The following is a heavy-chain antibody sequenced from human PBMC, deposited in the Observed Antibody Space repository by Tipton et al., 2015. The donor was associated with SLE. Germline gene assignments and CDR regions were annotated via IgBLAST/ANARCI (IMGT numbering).Heavy chain of an antibody. Sequence: TLSLTCTVSGASTNTKYWTWIRQSPGKGLEWIGYANRNEGIKIKSSLERRVTISLDTSRSQFSLRLSSVTAADTAVYYCARGYYYDTTGYRSWMDPWGQGTLVTVSS. V-gene: IGHV4-59*13. CDR3: ARGYYYDTTGYRSWMDP. J-gene: IGHJ5*02. CDR1: GASTNTKY. D-gene: IGHD3-22*01. CDR2: ANRNEGI.